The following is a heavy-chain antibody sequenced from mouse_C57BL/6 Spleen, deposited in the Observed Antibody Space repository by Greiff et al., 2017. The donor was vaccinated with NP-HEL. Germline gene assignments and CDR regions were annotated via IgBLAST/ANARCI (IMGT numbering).Heavy chain of an antibody. CDR2: IHPNSGST. D-gene: IGHD1-1*01. CDR3: ARDYGSSYWYFDV. V-gene: IGHV1-64*01. Sequence: VQLQQPGAELVKPGASVKLSCKASGYTFTSYWMHWVKQRPGQGLEWIGMIHPNSGSTNYNEKFKSKATLTVDKSSSTAYMQLSSLTSEHSAVYYCARDYGSSYWYFDVWGTGTTVTVSS. J-gene: IGHJ1*03. CDR1: GYTFTSYW.